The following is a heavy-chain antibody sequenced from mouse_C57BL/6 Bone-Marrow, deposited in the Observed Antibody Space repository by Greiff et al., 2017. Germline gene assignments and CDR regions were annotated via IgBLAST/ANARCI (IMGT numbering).Heavy chain of an antibody. CDR2: IDPSDSYT. J-gene: IGHJ3*01. CDR3: ARDDGYLAWFAY. Sequence: QVQLQQPGAELVMPGASVKLSCKASGYTFTSYWMHWVKQRPGQGLEWIGEIDPSDSYTNYNQKFKGKSTLTVDKSSSTAYMQLNSLTSEDSAVYYCARDDGYLAWFAYWGQGTLVTVSA. V-gene: IGHV1-69*01. CDR1: GYTFTSYW. D-gene: IGHD2-3*01.